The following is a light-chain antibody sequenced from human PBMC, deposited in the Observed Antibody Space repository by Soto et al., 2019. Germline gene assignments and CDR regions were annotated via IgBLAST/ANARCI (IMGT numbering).Light chain of an antibody. CDR2: GAS. V-gene: IGKV3-20*01. Sequence: EIVLPQSPATLSLSPGERATLSCRASQSVSSYLAWYQQKPGQAPRLLISGASSRATGIPERFSGSGSGTDCTLTISRLEPEDFAVDYCQQYGSSPLTFGGGTKVDIK. J-gene: IGKJ4*01. CDR1: QSVSSY. CDR3: QQYGSSPLT.